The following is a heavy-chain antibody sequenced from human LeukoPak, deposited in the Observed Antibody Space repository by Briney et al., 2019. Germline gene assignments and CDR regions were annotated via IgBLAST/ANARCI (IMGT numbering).Heavy chain of an antibody. Sequence: GGSLRLSCAASGFTFSSYGMHWVRQAPGKELEWVAFIRYDGSNKYYADSVKGRFTISRDNSKNTLYLQMNSLRAEDTAVYYCAKEPDYSQAFDIWGQGTMVTVSS. V-gene: IGHV3-30*02. CDR1: GFTFSSYG. CDR2: IRYDGSNK. CDR3: AKEPDYSQAFDI. J-gene: IGHJ3*02. D-gene: IGHD2-15*01.